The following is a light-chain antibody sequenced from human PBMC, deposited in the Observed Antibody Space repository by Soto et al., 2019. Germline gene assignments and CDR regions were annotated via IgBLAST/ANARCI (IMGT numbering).Light chain of an antibody. V-gene: IGLV1-40*01. Sequence: QSVLTQPPSVSGAPGQRVTISCTGSSSNIGAVYDVHWYQHLPGTVPKLLIYGNSNRPSGVPDRFSGSKSGTSASLAITGLQAEDEADYYCQSYDNSLSGYVFGTGTKVTVL. CDR3: QSYDNSLSGYV. J-gene: IGLJ1*01. CDR1: SSNIGAVYD. CDR2: GNS.